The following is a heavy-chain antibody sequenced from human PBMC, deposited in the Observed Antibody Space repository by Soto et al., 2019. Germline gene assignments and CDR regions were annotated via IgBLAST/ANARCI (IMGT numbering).Heavy chain of an antibody. J-gene: IGHJ6*02. CDR3: ARDNFRNNWNYGMDV. D-gene: IGHD1-20*01. V-gene: IGHV4-59*01. CDR1: GGSISNDY. Sequence: ETLSLTCKVSGGSISNDYWSWIRQPPGKGLEWIGYIYYRGSANYNPSLKSRVTISVDTSKNQFSLKLRSVTAADTAVYYCARDNFRNNWNYGMDVWGQGTTVTVSS. CDR2: IYYRGSA.